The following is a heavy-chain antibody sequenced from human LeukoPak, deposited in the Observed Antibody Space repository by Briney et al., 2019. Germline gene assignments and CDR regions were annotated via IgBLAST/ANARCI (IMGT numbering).Heavy chain of an antibody. D-gene: IGHD3-16*02. Sequence: GGSLRLSCAASGFTFSTFAMSWVRQAPGKGLEWVANIKQDGSEKYYVDSVKGRFTISRDNAKNSLYLQMNSLRAEDTAVYYCASNYDYVWGSYRYFSAFWGQGTLVTVSS. CDR3: ASNYDYVWGSYRYFSAF. CDR1: GFTFSTFA. CDR2: IKQDGSEK. J-gene: IGHJ4*02. V-gene: IGHV3-7*01.